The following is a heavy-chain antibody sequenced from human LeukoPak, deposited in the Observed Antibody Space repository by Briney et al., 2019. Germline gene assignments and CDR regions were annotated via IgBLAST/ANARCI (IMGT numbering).Heavy chain of an antibody. CDR1: AFNFRTYG. CDR3: ARDGPHYDLDV. CDR2: LWSDGSNT. Sequence: PGMSLRLSCVASAFNFRTYGLHWVRQAPGKSLEWVAFLWSDGSNTNYADSVKGRFTISRDSSKNSLYLQMNSLSAEDTAVYYCARDGPHYDLDVWGQGTTVTVSS. V-gene: IGHV3-33*01. D-gene: IGHD3-3*01. J-gene: IGHJ6*02.